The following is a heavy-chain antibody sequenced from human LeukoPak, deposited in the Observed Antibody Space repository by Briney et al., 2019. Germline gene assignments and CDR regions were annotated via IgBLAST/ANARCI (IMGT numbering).Heavy chain of an antibody. D-gene: IGHD2-2*02. CDR1: GYTFTDYY. V-gene: IGHV1-2*02. J-gene: IGHJ4*02. CDR2: INPNSGGT. Sequence: SVKVSCKASGYTFTDYYMHWVRQAPGQGFEWMGWINPNSGGTNYAQEFQGRVTMTRDTSISTAYMELSRLRSDDTAVYYCARAWGPYCSSTSCYRAPNDYWGQGTLVTVSS. CDR3: ARAWGPYCSSTSCYRAPNDY.